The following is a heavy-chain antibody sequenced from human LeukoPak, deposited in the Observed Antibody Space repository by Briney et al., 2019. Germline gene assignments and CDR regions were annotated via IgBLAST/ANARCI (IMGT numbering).Heavy chain of an antibody. D-gene: IGHD3-22*01. CDR1: GFTFSSCA. J-gene: IGHJ4*02. CDR3: AKKAPYYYDSSGYYFDY. Sequence: GGSLRLSCAASGFTFSSCAMSWVRQAPGKGLEWVSGISSSGGSIYYADSVKGRFTISRDNSKNTLYLQMNSLRAEDTAVYYCAKKAPYYYDSSGYYFDYWGQGTLVTVSS. CDR2: ISSSGGSI. V-gene: IGHV3-23*01.